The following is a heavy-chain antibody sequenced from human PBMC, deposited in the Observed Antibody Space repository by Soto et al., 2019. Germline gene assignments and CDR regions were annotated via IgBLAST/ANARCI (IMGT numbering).Heavy chain of an antibody. Sequence: PGGSLRLSCAASRFTFSSYSMNWVRQAPGKGLEWVSSISSSSSYIYYADSVKGRFTISRDNAKNSLYLQMNSLRAEDTAVYYCARVRLVRFNSYYYGMDVWGQGTTVTVSS. J-gene: IGHJ6*02. V-gene: IGHV3-21*01. D-gene: IGHD2-2*01. CDR1: RFTFSSYS. CDR3: ARVRLVRFNSYYYGMDV. CDR2: ISSSSSYI.